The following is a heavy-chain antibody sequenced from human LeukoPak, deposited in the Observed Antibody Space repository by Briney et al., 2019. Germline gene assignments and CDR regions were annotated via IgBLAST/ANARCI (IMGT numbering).Heavy chain of an antibody. CDR1: GFTFSSYG. J-gene: IGHJ1*01. D-gene: IGHD6-13*01. Sequence: GGSLRLSCAASGFTFSSYGMHWVRQAPGKGLEWVAVISYDGSNKYYADSVKGRFTISRDNSKNTWYLQMNSLRAEDTAVYYCANGYHYTSNLYVHFQHWGQGTLVTVSS. CDR2: ISYDGSNK. V-gene: IGHV3-30*18. CDR3: ANGYHYTSNLYVHFQH.